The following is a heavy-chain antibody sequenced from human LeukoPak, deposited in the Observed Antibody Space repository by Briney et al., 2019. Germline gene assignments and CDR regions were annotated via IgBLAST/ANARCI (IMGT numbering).Heavy chain of an antibody. CDR3: ARVLGGLAFRTFDY. CDR2: INPSGGST. V-gene: IGHV1-46*01. CDR1: GYTFTRHY. J-gene: IGHJ4*02. Sequence: GASVKVSCKASGYTFTRHYMHWVRQAPGQGLEWMGIINPSGGSTIYAQKFQGRATMTRDTSTSTVYMELSSLRSEDTAVYYCARVLGGLAFRTFDYWGQGTLVTVSS. D-gene: IGHD3-16*01.